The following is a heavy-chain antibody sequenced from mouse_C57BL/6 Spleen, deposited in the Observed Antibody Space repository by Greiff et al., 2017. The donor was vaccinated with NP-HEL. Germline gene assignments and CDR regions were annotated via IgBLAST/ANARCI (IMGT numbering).Heavy chain of an antibody. CDR1: GYTFTSYW. D-gene: IGHD1-1*01. CDR2: IDPSDSET. J-gene: IGHJ1*03. Sequence: QVQLQQPGAELVRPGSSVKLSCKASGYTFTSYWMHWVKQRPIQGLEWIGNIDPSDSETHYNQKFKDKATLTVDKSSSTAYMQLSSLTSEDSAVYYCASRYGSSYGGYFDVWGTGTTVTVSS. CDR3: ASRYGSSYGGYFDV. V-gene: IGHV1-52*01.